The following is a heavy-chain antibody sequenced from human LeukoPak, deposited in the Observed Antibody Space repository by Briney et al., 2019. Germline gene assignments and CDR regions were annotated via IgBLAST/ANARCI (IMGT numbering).Heavy chain of an antibody. CDR1: GGTFSSYA. CDR3: ARATGEYSSGSYGMDV. CDR2: IIPIFGTA. J-gene: IGHJ6*02. D-gene: IGHD6-19*01. V-gene: IGHV1-69*13. Sequence: SVKVSCKACGGTFSSYAISWVRQAPGQGLEWMGGIIPIFGTANYAQKFQGRVTITADESTSTAYMELSSLRSEDTAVYYCARATGEYSSGSYGMDVWGQGTTVTVSS.